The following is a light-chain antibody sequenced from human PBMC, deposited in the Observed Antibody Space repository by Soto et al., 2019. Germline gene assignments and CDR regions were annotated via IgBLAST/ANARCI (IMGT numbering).Light chain of an antibody. CDR2: DAF. CDR3: QQRSNWLFT. CDR1: QSVSSY. Sequence: EILLTQSPATLSLSPGERATLSCRASQSVSSYLAWYQQKPGQAPRLLIYDAFNRATGIPARFSGSGSGTDFTLTISSLEPEDFAVYYCQQRSNWLFTFGQGTRLEIK. V-gene: IGKV3-11*01. J-gene: IGKJ5*01.